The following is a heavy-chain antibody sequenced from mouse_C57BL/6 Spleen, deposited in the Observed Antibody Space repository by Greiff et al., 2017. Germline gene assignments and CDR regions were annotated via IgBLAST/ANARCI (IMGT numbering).Heavy chain of an antibody. CDR2: INPSTGGT. V-gene: IGHV1-42*01. CDR1: GYSFTGYY. D-gene: IGHD2-4*01. CDR3: AREGDDYDQVAMDY. Sequence: VQLQQSGPELVKPGASVKISCKASGYSFTGYYMNWVKQSPEKSLEWIGEINPSTGGTTYNQKFKAKATLTVDKSSSTAYMQLKSLTSEDSAVYYCAREGDDYDQVAMDYWGQGTSVTVSS. J-gene: IGHJ4*01.